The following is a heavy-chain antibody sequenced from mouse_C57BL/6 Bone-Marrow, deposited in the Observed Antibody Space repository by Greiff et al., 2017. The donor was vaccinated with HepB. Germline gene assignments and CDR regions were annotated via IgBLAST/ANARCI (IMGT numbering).Heavy chain of an antibody. CDR2: IDPSDSYT. J-gene: IGHJ2*01. CDR1: GYTFTSYW. V-gene: IGHV1-69*01. Sequence: VQLQQPGAELVMPGASVKLSCKASGYTFTSYWMHWVKQWPGQGLEWIGEIDPSDSYTNYNQKFKGKSTLTVDKSSSTAYMQLSSLTSEDSAVYYCAREGNWAYYFDYWGQGTTLTVSS. D-gene: IGHD4-1*01. CDR3: AREGNWAYYFDY.